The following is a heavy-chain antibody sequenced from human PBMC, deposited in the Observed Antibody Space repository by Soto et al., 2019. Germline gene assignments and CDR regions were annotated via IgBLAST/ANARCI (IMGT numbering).Heavy chain of an antibody. CDR3: ARGADPFPVWYDFWSGYLPDY. CDR1: GGTFSSYT. D-gene: IGHD3-3*01. CDR2: IIPILGIA. Sequence: QVQLVQSGAEVKKPGSSVKVSCKASGGTFSSYTISWVRQAPGQGLEWMGRIIPILGIATYAQKFQGRVTITSDKSTSTAYMELSSLRSEDTAVYYCARGADPFPVWYDFWSGYLPDYWGQGTLVTVSS. J-gene: IGHJ4*02. V-gene: IGHV1-69*02.